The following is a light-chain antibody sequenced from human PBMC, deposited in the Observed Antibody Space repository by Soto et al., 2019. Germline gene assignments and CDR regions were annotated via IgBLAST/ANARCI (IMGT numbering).Light chain of an antibody. CDR3: SSYTSSSTPFV. V-gene: IGLV2-14*01. J-gene: IGLJ1*01. CDR1: SSDVGGYNY. CDR2: DVS. Sequence: LTQPASVSGSPGQSITISCTGTSSDVGGYNYVSWYQQHPGKAPKLMIYDVSNRPSGVSNRFSGSKSGNTASLTISGLQAEDEADYYCSSYTSSSTPFVFGTGTKVTVL.